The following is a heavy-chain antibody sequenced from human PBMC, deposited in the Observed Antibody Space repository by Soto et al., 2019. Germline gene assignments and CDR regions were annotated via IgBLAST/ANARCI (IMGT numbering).Heavy chain of an antibody. J-gene: IGHJ3*02. CDR1: GGNFSSYA. V-gene: IGHV1-69*13. D-gene: IGHD3-22*01. CDR3: ASLTDYYDSSGLDAFDI. CDR2: LIPILGTA. Sequence: SVKVSCKASGGNFSSYAISWVRQATGQGLEWMGGLIPILGTANYAQKFPGRVTITADESTRTAYMELSSLRSEDTAVYYCASLTDYYDSSGLDAFDIWGQGTMVTVSS.